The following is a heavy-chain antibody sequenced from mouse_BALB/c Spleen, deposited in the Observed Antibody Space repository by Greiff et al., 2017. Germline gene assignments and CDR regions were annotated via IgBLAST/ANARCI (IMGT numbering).Heavy chain of an antibody. J-gene: IGHJ1*01. CDR2: ISSGSSTI. CDR3: ARLGRGWYFDV. V-gene: IGHV5-17*02. Sequence: DVHLVESGGGLVQPGGSRKLSCAASGFTFSSFGMHWVRQAPEKGLEWVAYISSGSSTIYYADTVKGRFTISRDNPKNTLFLQMTSLRSEDTAMYYCARLGRGWYFDVWGAGTTVTVSS. CDR1: GFTFSSFG. D-gene: IGHD4-1*01.